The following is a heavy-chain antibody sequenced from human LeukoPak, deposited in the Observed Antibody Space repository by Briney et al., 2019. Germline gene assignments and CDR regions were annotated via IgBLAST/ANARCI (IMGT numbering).Heavy chain of an antibody. Sequence: GALRLSCAASGFPFSSYSMNWVRQAPGKGLEWVSSISSSSIYIYSADSVKGRFTISRDNAKSSLYLQMNSLRAEDTAVYYCARATELYGFDYWGQGTLVTVSS. CDR3: ARATELYGFDY. CDR2: ISSSSIYI. CDR1: GFPFSSYS. V-gene: IGHV3-21*01. D-gene: IGHD1-1*01. J-gene: IGHJ4*02.